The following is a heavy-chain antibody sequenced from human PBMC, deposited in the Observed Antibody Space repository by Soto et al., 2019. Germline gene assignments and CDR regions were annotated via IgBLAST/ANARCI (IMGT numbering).Heavy chain of an antibody. CDR3: ESEADYVNWFDP. CDR1: GFTFSSYS. CDR2: ISSSSSTI. J-gene: IGHJ5*02. V-gene: IGHV3-48*01. Sequence: EVQLVESGGGLVQPGGSLRLSCAASGFTFSSYSMNWVRQAPGKGLEWVSYISSSSSTIYYADSVKGRFTISRDNAKNSLYLQMSNLRAEDTAVYYCESEADYVNWFDPWGQGTLVTVSS. D-gene: IGHD4-17*01.